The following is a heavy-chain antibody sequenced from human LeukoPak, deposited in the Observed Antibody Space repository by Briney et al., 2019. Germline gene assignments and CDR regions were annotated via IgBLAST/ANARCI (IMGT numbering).Heavy chain of an antibody. CDR3: ARGYPMDWNYFDY. CDR1: GYTFTSYY. CDR2: INPSDGST. Sequence: ASVKVSCKASGYTFTSYYIHWVRQAPGQGLEWMGIINPSDGSTSSAQKFHGRVTMTGDTSTSTVYMELSSLRSEDTAVYYCARGYPMDWNYFDYWGQGMLVTVSS. D-gene: IGHD3/OR15-3a*01. J-gene: IGHJ4*02. V-gene: IGHV1-46*01.